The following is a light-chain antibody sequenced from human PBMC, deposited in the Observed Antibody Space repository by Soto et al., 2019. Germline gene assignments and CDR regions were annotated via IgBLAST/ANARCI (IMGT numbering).Light chain of an antibody. V-gene: IGKV1-39*01. CDR2: AAS. CDR3: QESYSPFWGT. J-gene: IGKJ1*01. Sequence: DIQMTQSPSTLSASVGDRVTITCRASQSISSYLNWYQQKPGKAPKLLIYAASSLQSGVPLRFSGSGSGTDFTLTISSLQPEDSATYYCQESYSPFWGTCSQGTKVDIK. CDR1: QSISSY.